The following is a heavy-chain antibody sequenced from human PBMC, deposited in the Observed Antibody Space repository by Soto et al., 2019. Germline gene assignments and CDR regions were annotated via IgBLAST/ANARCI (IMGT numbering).Heavy chain of an antibody. CDR2: IKFDGGIT. CDR3: ARGVRNYYGVDV. Sequence: EVQLVESGGGLVQPGGSLRLSCVASGFTFSDYWMHWVRQAPGKGLVWVSRIKFDGGITSYAESVKGRFTISRDKARNTVHLQMNSLRAEDTGVYFCARGVRNYYGVDVWGQGTTVTVSS. D-gene: IGHD2-2*01. V-gene: IGHV3-74*01. J-gene: IGHJ6*02. CDR1: GFTFSDYW.